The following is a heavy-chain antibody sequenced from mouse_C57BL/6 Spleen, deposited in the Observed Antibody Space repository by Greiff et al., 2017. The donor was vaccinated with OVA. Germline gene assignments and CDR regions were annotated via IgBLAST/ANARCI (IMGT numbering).Heavy chain of an antibody. CDR1: GYTFTDYN. Sequence: VQLQQSGPELVKPGASVKIPCKASGYTFTDYNMDWVKQSHGKSLEWIGDINPNNGGTIYNQKFKGKATLTVDKSSSTAYMELRSLTSEDTAVYYCARRSSYYYGSSYWYFDVWGTGTTVTVSS. CDR3: ARRSSYYYGSSYWYFDV. D-gene: IGHD1-1*01. V-gene: IGHV1-18*01. CDR2: INPNNGGT. J-gene: IGHJ1*03.